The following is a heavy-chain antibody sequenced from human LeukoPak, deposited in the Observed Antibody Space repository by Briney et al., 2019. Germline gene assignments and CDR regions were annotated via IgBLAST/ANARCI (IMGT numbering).Heavy chain of an antibody. CDR2: IYHSGST. V-gene: IGHV4-59*12. D-gene: IGHD2-21*01. CDR1: GGSISSYY. CDR3: ARYLLRGAFDI. Sequence: SETLSLTCTVSGGSISSYYWSWIRQPAGKGLEWIGYIYHSGSTYYNPSLKSRVTISVDRSKNQFSLKLSSVTAADTAVYYCARYLLRGAFDIWGQGTMVTVSS. J-gene: IGHJ3*02.